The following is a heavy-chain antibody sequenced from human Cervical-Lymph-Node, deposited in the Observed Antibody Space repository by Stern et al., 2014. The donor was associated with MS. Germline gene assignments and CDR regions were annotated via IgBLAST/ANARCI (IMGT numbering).Heavy chain of an antibody. CDR1: GIPLGDSA. CDR2: LRTKAHSYAT. V-gene: IGHV3-73*01. D-gene: IGHD3-9*01. J-gene: IGHJ4*02. CDR3: TSEPLDWTYYFDH. Sequence: EVNLVESGGGVVQPGGSLKLSFAASGIPLGDSAVHWVRQASGQGLGWAGRLRTKAHSYATAYVASVKDRFTISRDDSKNMAYLQMNSLKTEDTAVYYCTSEPLDWTYYFDHWGQGTLVTVSS.